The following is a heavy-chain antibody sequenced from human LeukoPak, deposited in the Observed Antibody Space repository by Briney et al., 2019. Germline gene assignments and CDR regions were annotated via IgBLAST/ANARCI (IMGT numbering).Heavy chain of an antibody. Sequence: GGSLRLSCAASGFTFSGSAMHWVRQASGKGLEWVGRIRSKANSYATAYAASVKGRFTIPRDDSKNTAYLQMNSLKTEDTAVYYCTRSLGYCSSTSCLDVWGKGTTVTVSS. CDR2: IRSKANSYAT. J-gene: IGHJ6*04. V-gene: IGHV3-73*01. D-gene: IGHD2-2*01. CDR3: TRSLGYCSSTSCLDV. CDR1: GFTFSGSA.